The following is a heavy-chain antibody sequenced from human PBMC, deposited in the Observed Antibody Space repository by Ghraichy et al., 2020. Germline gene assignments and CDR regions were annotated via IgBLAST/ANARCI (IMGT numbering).Heavy chain of an antibody. V-gene: IGHV3-15*01. Sequence: GGSLRLSCAASGFTFSNAWMSWVRQAPGKGLEWAGRIKSKTDGGTTDYAAPVKGRFTISRDDSKNTLYLQMNSLKTEDTAVYYCTTDRAICGGDCQFDYWGQGTLVTVSS. CDR2: IKSKTDGGTT. J-gene: IGHJ4*02. CDR1: GFTFSNAW. CDR3: TTDRAICGGDCQFDY. D-gene: IGHD2-21*02.